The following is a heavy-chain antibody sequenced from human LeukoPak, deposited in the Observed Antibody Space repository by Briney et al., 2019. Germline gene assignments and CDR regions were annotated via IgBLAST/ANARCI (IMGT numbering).Heavy chain of an antibody. CDR3: ARVDRDYGDYGPLDY. V-gene: IGHV4-30-4*01. J-gene: IGHJ4*02. CDR2: IYYSGST. D-gene: IGHD4-17*01. CDR1: GGSISSGDYY. Sequence: SETLSLTCTVSGGSISSGDYYWSWIRQPPGKGLEWIGYIYYSGSTYYNPSLKSRVTISVDTSKNQFSLKLSSVTAADTAVYYCARVDRDYGDYGPLDYWGQGTLVTVSS.